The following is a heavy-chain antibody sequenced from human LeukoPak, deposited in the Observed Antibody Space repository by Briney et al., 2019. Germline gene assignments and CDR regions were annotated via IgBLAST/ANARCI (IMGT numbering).Heavy chain of an antibody. Sequence: GGSLRLSCAASGFAFSTYGMHWVRQAPGKGLEWVAVISYDGSNKYYADSVKGRFTISRDNSKNTLYLQMNSLRAEDTAVYYCARLRYPSWGQGTLVTVSS. V-gene: IGHV3-30*19. D-gene: IGHD2-2*01. CDR1: GFAFSTYG. CDR3: ARLRYPS. J-gene: IGHJ5*02. CDR2: ISYDGSNK.